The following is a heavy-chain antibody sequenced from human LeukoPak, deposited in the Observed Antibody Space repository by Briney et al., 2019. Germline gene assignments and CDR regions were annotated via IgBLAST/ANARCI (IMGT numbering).Heavy chain of an antibody. Sequence: GGSLRLSCAASGFTFSSYWMSWVRQAPGKGLEWVANIKQDGSEKYYVDSVKGRFTIARGNAKNSLYLQMNSLRAEDTAVYYCVRDEGPGSSSYYYYMDVWGKGTTVTVSS. CDR1: GFTFSSYW. CDR2: IKQDGSEK. V-gene: IGHV3-7*01. J-gene: IGHJ6*03. CDR3: VRDEGPGSSSYYYYMDV. D-gene: IGHD6-6*01.